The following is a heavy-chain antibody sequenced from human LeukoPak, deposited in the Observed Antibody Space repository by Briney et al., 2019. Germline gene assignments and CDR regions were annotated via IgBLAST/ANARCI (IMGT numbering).Heavy chain of an antibody. CDR2: INHSGST. V-gene: IGHV4-34*01. Sequence: PSETLSLTCAVYGGSFSGYYWSWIRQPPGKGLEWIGEINHSGSTNYNPSLKSRVSISADTSKNRFSLKLSSVTAADTAVYYCARRGSSGYSVGHGFDYWGQGTLVTVSS. CDR3: ARRGSSGYSVGHGFDY. J-gene: IGHJ4*02. CDR1: GGSFSGYY. D-gene: IGHD3-22*01.